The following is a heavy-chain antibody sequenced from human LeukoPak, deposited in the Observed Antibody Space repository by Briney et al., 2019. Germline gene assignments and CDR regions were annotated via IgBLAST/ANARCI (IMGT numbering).Heavy chain of an antibody. CDR2: IHHSGGT. CDR1: DGSFSDYN. V-gene: IGHV4-34*01. J-gene: IGHJ4*02. Sequence: PSETLSLTCAVYDGSFSDYNWSWIRQSPGKGLEWIGEIHHSGGTNYSPSLESRITLSVDPSKNQLSLRLSSVTAADTAVYYCVRNGYDSSGCHFCSDSRGRGTLVTVSS. D-gene: IGHD3-22*01. CDR3: VRNGYDSSGCHFCSDS.